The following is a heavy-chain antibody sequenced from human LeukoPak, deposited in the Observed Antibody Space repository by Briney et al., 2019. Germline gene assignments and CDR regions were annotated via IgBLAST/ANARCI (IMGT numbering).Heavy chain of an antibody. J-gene: IGHJ4*02. Sequence: SETLSLTCTVSGGSISSGDYYWSWIRQPPGKGLEWIGYIYYSGSTYYNPSLKSRVTISVDTSKNQFSLKLSSVTAADTAVYYCARTGSWYYYFDYWGQGALVTVSS. D-gene: IGHD6-13*01. V-gene: IGHV4-30-4*02. CDR3: ARTGSWYYYFDY. CDR2: IYYSGST. CDR1: GGSISSGDYY.